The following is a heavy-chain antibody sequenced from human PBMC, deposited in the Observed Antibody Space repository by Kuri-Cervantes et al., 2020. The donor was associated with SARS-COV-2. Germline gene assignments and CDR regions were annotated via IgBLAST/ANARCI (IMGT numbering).Heavy chain of an antibody. V-gene: IGHV4-59*11. CDR3: AGGMNFLEWLPGH. J-gene: IGHJ4*02. CDR1: GGSISSHY. D-gene: IGHD3-3*01. CDR2: IYYSGST. Sequence: SETLSLTCTVSGGSISSHYWSWIRQPPGKGLEWIGYIYYSGSTNYNPSLKSRVTISVDTSKNQFSLKLSSVTAADTAVYYCAGGMNFLEWLPGHWGQGTLVTVSS.